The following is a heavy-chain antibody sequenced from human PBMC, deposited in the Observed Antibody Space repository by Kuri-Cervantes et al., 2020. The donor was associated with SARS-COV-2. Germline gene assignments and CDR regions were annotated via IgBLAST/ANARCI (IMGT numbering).Heavy chain of an antibody. CDR2: IYTSGST. CDR3: ARGRVLYYYMDV. Sequence: SETLSLTCAVYGGSFSGYYRSWIRQPPGKGLEWIGRIYTSGSTNYNPSLKSRVTMSVDTSKNQFSLKLSSVTAADTAVYYCARGRVLYYYMDVWGKGTTVTVSS. J-gene: IGHJ6*03. V-gene: IGHV4-59*10. D-gene: IGHD2-8*01. CDR1: GGSFSGYY.